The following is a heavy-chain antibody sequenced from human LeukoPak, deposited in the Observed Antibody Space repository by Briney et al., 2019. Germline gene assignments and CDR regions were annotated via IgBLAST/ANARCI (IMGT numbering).Heavy chain of an antibody. D-gene: IGHD2-2*01. CDR2: ISGSGGTT. CDR3: GRDSVTVAPAAPDY. Sequence: GGSLRLSCAASGFTFSTYGMSWVRQAPGKGPEWVSAISGSGGTTYYADSVKGRFTISRDNSKSTLYLRMNTLRAEDTAVYFCGRDSVTVAPAAPDYWGQGTLVTVSS. CDR1: GFTFSTYG. J-gene: IGHJ4*02. V-gene: IGHV3-23*01.